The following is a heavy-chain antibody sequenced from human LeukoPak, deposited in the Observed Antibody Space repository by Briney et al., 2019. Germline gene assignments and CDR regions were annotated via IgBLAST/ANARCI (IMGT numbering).Heavy chain of an antibody. V-gene: IGHV3-13*01. D-gene: IGHD2/OR15-2a*01. Sequence: GGSLRLSCVASGFTFTRFDMHWVRQPPGKSLQWVSSIGTSGDAYSLESVKGRFSISRDDAANSLHLQMSSLRADDTAVYYCAKGAAYSTTGRPYYFDYWGQGILVTVSS. CDR1: GFTFTRFD. J-gene: IGHJ4*02. CDR2: IGTSGDA. CDR3: AKGAAYSTTGRPYYFDY.